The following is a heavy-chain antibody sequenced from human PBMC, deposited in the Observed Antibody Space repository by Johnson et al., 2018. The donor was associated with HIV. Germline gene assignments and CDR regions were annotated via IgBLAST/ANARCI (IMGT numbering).Heavy chain of an antibody. Sequence: VQLVESGGGVVLPGGSLRLSCAASGFTVSSNYMSWVRQAPGKGLEWVSVIYTDDSIYYADSVTGRFTISRDNSKNTLYLQMNSLRAEDTDVYYCAREGDYVWGPGKVSDIWGQGTMVTVSS. CDR1: GFTVSSNY. CDR2: IYTDDSI. V-gene: IGHV3-66*01. CDR3: AREGDYVWGPGKVSDI. J-gene: IGHJ3*02. D-gene: IGHD3-16*01.